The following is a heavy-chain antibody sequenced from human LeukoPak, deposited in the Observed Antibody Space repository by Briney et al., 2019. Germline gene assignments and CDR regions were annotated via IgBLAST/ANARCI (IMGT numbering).Heavy chain of an antibody. CDR3: ARASQIAVIDY. Sequence: SETLSLTCTVSGVSISSYYWSWIRQPPGKGLEWIGYIYYSGSTNYNPSLKSRVTISVDTSKNQFSLKLSSVTAADTAVYYCARASQIAVIDYWGQGTLVTVSS. CDR1: GVSISSYY. CDR2: IYYSGST. V-gene: IGHV4-59*08. D-gene: IGHD6-19*01. J-gene: IGHJ4*02.